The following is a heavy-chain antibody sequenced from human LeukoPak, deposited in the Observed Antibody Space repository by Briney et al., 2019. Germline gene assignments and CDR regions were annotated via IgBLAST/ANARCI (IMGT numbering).Heavy chain of an antibody. J-gene: IGHJ4*02. D-gene: IGHD2-15*01. CDR2: IYYSGST. CDR1: GGSISSYY. CDR3: TVSYCSGGSCYGVDY. V-gene: IGHV4-59*01. Sequence: SETLSLTCTVSGGSISSYYWSWIRQPPGKGLEWIGYIYYSGSTNYNPSLKSRVTISVDTSKNQFSLKLSSVTAADTAVYYCTVSYCSGGSCYGVDYWGQGTLVTVSS.